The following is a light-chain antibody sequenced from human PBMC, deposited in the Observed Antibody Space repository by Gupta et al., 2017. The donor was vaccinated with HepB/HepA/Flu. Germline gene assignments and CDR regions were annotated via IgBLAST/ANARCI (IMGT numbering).Light chain of an antibody. CDR3: QEWDSSTVV. Sequence: SYALTQPPPVSVSQGQTASITCSGDKLGDKYAYWYQQKPGQSPVLVIYQDSKRPSGIPERFSGSNSWNTATLTISGTQAMDEADYYCQEWDSSTVVFGGGTKLTVL. J-gene: IGLJ2*01. CDR2: QDS. V-gene: IGLV3-1*01. CDR1: KLGDKY.